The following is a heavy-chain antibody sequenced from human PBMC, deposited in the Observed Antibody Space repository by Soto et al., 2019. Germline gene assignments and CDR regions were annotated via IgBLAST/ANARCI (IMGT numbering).Heavy chain of an antibody. CDR1: GGTFSSYA. CDR3: ARDRDTAMAALDY. V-gene: IGHV1-69*13. CDR2: IIPIFGTA. Sequence: ASVKVSCKASGGTFSSYAISWVRQAPGQGLEWMGGIIPIFGTANYAQKFQGRVTITADESTSTAYMELSSLRSEDTAVYYCARDRDTAMAALDYWGQGTLVTVSS. D-gene: IGHD5-18*01. J-gene: IGHJ4*02.